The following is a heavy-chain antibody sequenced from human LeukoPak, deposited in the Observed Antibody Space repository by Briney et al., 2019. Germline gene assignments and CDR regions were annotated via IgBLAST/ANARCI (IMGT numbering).Heavy chain of an antibody. CDR2: IYYHGSP. J-gene: IGHJ4*02. CDR3: AREYSAFDY. CDR1: GEPISGYSNYK. D-gene: IGHD6-13*01. V-gene: IGHV4-61*01. Sequence: SETLPLTCTVSGEPISGYSNYKWSWIRQPPSKGLDWIGYIYYHGSPNHNPSLKSRVTFYVDTSKNQFSLKLTSVTGADTAVYYCAREYSAFDYWGQGTLVTASS.